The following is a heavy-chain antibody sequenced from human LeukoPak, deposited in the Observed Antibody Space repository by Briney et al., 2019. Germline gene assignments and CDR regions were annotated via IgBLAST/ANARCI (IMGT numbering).Heavy chain of an antibody. J-gene: IGHJ3*02. CDR3: ARQAPYDFAEAFDI. Sequence: PSETLSLTCTVSGGSISSSSYYWGWIRQPPGKGLEWIGGIYYSGSTYYNPSLKGRVTISVDTSKNQFSLKLSSVTAADTAVYYCARQAPYDFAEAFDIWGQGTMVTVSS. D-gene: IGHD3-3*01. CDR1: GGSISSSSYY. V-gene: IGHV4-39*01. CDR2: IYYSGST.